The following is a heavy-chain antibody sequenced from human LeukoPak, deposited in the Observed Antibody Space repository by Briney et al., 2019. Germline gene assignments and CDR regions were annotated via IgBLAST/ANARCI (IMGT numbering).Heavy chain of an antibody. J-gene: IGHJ5*02. V-gene: IGHV3-21*01. Sequence: RSGGSLRLSCAASGFTLSRYSINWVRQAPGKGLEWVSSISTSSSYIYYADSVKGRFTISRDNAKNSLYLQMNSLRAEDTAVYYCARDSSSSWMVANWFDPWGQGTLVTVSS. CDR1: GFTLSRYS. D-gene: IGHD6-13*01. CDR2: ISTSSSYI. CDR3: ARDSSSSWMVANWFDP.